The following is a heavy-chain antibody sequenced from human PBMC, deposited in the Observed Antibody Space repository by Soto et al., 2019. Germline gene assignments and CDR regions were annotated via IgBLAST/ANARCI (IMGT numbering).Heavy chain of an antibody. V-gene: IGHV3-23*01. D-gene: IGHD6-19*01. J-gene: IGHJ4*02. CDR1: GFAFSRYS. CDR2: ISATGGIT. CDR3: AKDLTLVIAVITYFDY. Sequence: EVQMLDSGGGLVQPGGSLRLSCIGSGFAFSRYSMRWVRQAPGKGLVWVSSISATGGITYHADSVKGRFTITRDNSKNTLYLQMNSLRADDTAVYYCAKDLTLVIAVITYFDYWGQGILVTVSS.